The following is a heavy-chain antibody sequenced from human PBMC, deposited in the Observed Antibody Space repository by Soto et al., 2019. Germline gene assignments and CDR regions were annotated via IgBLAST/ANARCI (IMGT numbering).Heavy chain of an antibody. D-gene: IGHD3-3*02. CDR1: GGSISKYY. CDR2: IYHSGST. Sequence: PSETLSLTCTVSGGSISKYYWSWIRQPPGKGLEWIGEIYHSGSTNYNPSLKSRVTISVDKSKNQFSLKLSSVTAADTAVYYCARVLGNDAFDIWGQGTMVTVSS. CDR3: ARVLGNDAFDI. V-gene: IGHV4-59*12. J-gene: IGHJ3*02.